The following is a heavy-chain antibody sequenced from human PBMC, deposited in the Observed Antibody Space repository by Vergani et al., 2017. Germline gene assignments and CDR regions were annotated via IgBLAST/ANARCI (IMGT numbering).Heavy chain of an antibody. D-gene: IGHD6-13*01. CDR1: GGSISSSSYY. J-gene: IGHJ6*02. V-gene: IGHV4-39*01. CDR2: IYYSGST. Sequence: QLQLQESGPGLVKPSETLSLTCTVSGGSISSSSYYWGWIRQPPGKGLEWIGSIYYSGSTYYNPSLKSRVTISVDTSKNQFSLKLSSVTAADTAVYYCASMSSSWYSGKYGMDVWGQGTTVTVSS. CDR3: ASMSSSWYSGKYGMDV.